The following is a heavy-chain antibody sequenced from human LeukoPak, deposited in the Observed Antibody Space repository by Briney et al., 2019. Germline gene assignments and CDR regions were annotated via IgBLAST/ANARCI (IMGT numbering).Heavy chain of an antibody. V-gene: IGHV1-69*13. J-gene: IGHJ4*02. D-gene: IGHD3-10*01. CDR2: IIPTFGTA. CDR3: ARGAVRGVIYGRFGY. CDR1: GGTFSSYA. Sequence: SVKVSCKASGGTFSSYAISWVRQAPGQGLEWMGGIIPTFGTANYAQKFQGRVTITADESTSTAYMELSSLRSEDTAVYYCARGAVRGVIYGRFGYWGQGTLVTVSS.